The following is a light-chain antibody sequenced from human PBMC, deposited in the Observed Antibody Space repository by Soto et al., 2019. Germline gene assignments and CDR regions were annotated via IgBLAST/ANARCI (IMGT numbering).Light chain of an antibody. CDR3: QQYGSSPPT. CDR1: QSVSSNY. Sequence: EIVWTQSPGTLSLSPRERATLSCRASQSVSSNYLAWYQRKPGQAPRLLIYGASSRAIDTPNRFSGSGSGTDFTDTITRLEPEDFAVYYCQQYGSSPPTFGQGTKVEI. CDR2: GAS. V-gene: IGKV3-20*01. J-gene: IGKJ1*01.